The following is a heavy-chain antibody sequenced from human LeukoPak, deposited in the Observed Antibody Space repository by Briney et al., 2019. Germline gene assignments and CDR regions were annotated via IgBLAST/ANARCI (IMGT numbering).Heavy chain of an antibody. J-gene: IGHJ5*02. CDR2: IKQDGSEK. CDR3: ASHSYGYNH. Sequence: PGGSLRLSCAASGIIITSYWTSWVRQTPGKGLEWVANIKQDGSEKNYVDSVKGRFTIFRDNARNSLYLQMNSLRAEDTAVYYCASHSYGYNHWGQGTLVIVSS. D-gene: IGHD3-16*01. CDR1: GIIITSYW. V-gene: IGHV3-7*01.